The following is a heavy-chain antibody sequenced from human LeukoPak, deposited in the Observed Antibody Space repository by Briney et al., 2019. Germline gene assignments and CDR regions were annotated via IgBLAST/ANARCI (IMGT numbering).Heavy chain of an antibody. J-gene: IGHJ6*02. CDR3: AKEIGDYIDYYYYSGVDV. D-gene: IGHD4-11*01. Sequence: PGGSLRLSCAASGFIFTSFAMTWVRQAPGKGREWVSSISGSGDSAYYAGSVKGRFTISRDNSKNEVYLQMSSLRAEDTAIYYCAKEIGDYIDYYYYSGVDVWGHWTTVTVSS. CDR2: ISGSGDSA. V-gene: IGHV3-23*01. CDR1: GFIFTSFA.